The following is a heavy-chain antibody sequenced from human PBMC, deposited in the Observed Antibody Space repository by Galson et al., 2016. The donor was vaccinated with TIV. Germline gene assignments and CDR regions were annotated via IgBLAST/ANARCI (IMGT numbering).Heavy chain of an antibody. Sequence: SVKVSCKASEYTFTNYVMNWVRQAPGQGLEWMGWINTNTGNPTYAQGFTGRFVFSLDTSVSTAYLQISSLKAEDTAVYYCASPPAYCSSSSCYYSFEYWGQGTLVTASS. J-gene: IGHJ4*02. D-gene: IGHD2-2*01. CDR1: EYTFTNYV. CDR2: INTNTGNP. CDR3: ASPPAYCSSSSCYYSFEY. V-gene: IGHV7-4-1*02.